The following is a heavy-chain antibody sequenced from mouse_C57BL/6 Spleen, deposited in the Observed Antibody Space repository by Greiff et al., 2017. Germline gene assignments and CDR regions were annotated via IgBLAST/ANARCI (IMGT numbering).Heavy chain of an antibody. J-gene: IGHJ4*01. CDR2: ICYDGST. V-gene: IGHV3-6*01. CDR1: GYSITSGYY. Sequence: ESGPGLVKPSQSLSLTCSVTGYSITSGYYWNCIRQFPGNKLEWMGYICYDGSTNYNPSLKNRISISRDTSKNQFFLKLNSMTTEDTATYYCARRNYDAMDYWGQGTSVTVSS. D-gene: IGHD2-1*01. CDR3: ARRNYDAMDY.